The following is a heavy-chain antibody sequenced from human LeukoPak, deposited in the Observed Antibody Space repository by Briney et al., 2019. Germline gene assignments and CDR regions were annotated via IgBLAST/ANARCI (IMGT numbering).Heavy chain of an antibody. J-gene: IGHJ4*02. Sequence: GGPLRLSCAASGFTFSSYAMSWVRQAPGKGLEWVSAISGSGGSTYYADSVKGRFTISRDSSKNTLYLQMNSLRAEDTAVYYCARDRRDYYDSSGYDYWGQGTLVTVSS. CDR1: GFTFSSYA. CDR3: ARDRRDYYDSSGYDY. V-gene: IGHV3-23*01. D-gene: IGHD3-22*01. CDR2: ISGSGGST.